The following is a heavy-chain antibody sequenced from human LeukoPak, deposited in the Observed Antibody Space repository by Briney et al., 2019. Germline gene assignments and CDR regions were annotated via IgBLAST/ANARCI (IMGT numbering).Heavy chain of an antibody. D-gene: IGHD3-10*02. CDR3: ARERWHRRVNCYSVYYYALDV. Sequence: ASVKVSCKGSGYTFTNYAVHWVRQAPGQRLEWLGWINPGNGDTKYSQNFQGRVTVTSDTSAATAYVELNSLTSEDTAVYYCARERWHRRVNCYSVYYYALDVWGQGTTVTVSS. CDR1: GYTFTNYA. V-gene: IGHV1-3*01. CDR2: INPGNGDT. J-gene: IGHJ6*02.